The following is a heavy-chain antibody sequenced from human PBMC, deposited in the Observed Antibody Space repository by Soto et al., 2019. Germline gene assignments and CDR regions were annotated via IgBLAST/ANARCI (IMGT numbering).Heavy chain of an antibody. CDR3: AKSRQRDSSGYYPDY. J-gene: IGHJ4*02. Sequence: PGGSLRLSCAASGFTFSSYAMSWARQAPGKGLEWVSAISGSGGSTYYADSVKGRFTISRDNSKNTLYLQMNSLRAEDTAVYYCAKSRQRDSSGYYPDYWGQGTLVTVSS. D-gene: IGHD3-22*01. CDR1: GFTFSSYA. V-gene: IGHV3-23*01. CDR2: ISGSGGST.